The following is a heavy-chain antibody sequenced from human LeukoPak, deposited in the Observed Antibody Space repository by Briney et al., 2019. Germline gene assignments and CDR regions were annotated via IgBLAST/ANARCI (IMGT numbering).Heavy chain of an antibody. J-gene: IGHJ4*02. CDR2: IYTSEST. CDR1: GGSISGGSYY. CDR3: ARGLWFGDENPPYFDY. Sequence: SEALSLTCTVSGGSISGGSYYWSWIRQPAGKGLEWIGRIYTSESTNYNPSLKSRVAISVDTSRNQFSLKLSSVTAADTAVYYCARGLWFGDENPPYFDYWGQGILVTVSS. V-gene: IGHV4-61*02. D-gene: IGHD3-10*01.